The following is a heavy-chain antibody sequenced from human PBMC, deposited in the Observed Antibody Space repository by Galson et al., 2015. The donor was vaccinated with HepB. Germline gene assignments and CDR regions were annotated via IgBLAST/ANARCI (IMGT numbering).Heavy chain of an antibody. D-gene: IGHD1-26*01. V-gene: IGHV3-33*08. CDR1: GFTFSSYG. CDR3: AREVGADAFDI. J-gene: IGHJ3*02. Sequence: SLRLSCAASGFTFSSYGMHWVRQAPGKGLEWVAVIWYDGSNKYYADSVKGRFTISRDNSKNTLYLQMNSLRAEDTAVYYCAREVGADAFDIWGQGTMVTVSS. CDR2: IWYDGSNK.